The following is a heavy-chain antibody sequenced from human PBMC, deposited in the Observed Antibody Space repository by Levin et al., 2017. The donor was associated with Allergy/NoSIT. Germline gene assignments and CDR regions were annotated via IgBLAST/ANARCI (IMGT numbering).Heavy chain of an antibody. J-gene: IGHJ4*02. D-gene: IGHD5-18*01. CDR3: ARVGPYSYGADY. CDR1: GFIFRSYS. CDR2: IRSDSSTI. V-gene: IGHV3-48*01. Sequence: LSLPCAASGFIFRSYSMNWVRQAPGKGLEWLSYIRSDSSTIYYADSVKGRFTISRDNAKNSLYLQMNSLRAEDTAVYYCARVGPYSYGADYWGQGTLVTVSS.